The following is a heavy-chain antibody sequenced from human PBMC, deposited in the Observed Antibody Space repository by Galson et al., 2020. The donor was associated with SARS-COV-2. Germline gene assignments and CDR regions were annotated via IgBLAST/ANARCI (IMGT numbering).Heavy chain of an antibody. Sequence: GGSLRLSCAASGLTFSNYGMHWVRQAPGKGLEWVAFIRYDGSDDYYGDSVEGRFAISRDNSKNTLYLQMKSLRVEDTAVYYCANTRDTYYLPILTWGQGTLVVVSS. V-gene: IGHV3-30*02. D-gene: IGHD1-26*01. J-gene: IGHJ5*02. CDR1: GLTFSNYG. CDR2: IRYDGSDD. CDR3: ANTRDTYYLPILT.